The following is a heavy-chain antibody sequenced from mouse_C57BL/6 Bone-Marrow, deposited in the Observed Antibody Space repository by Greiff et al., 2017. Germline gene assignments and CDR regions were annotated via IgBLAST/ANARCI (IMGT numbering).Heavy chain of an antibody. V-gene: IGHV1-15*01. CDR3: AVVADY. Sequence: QVQLQQSGAELVRPGASVTLSCKASGYTFTDYEMHWVKQTPVHGLEWIGAIDPETGGTAYNQKFKGKAILTADKSSSTAYLELRSLTSEDSAVYYTAVVADYWGQGTTLTVSS. J-gene: IGHJ2*01. D-gene: IGHD1-1*01. CDR1: GYTFTDYE. CDR2: IDPETGGT.